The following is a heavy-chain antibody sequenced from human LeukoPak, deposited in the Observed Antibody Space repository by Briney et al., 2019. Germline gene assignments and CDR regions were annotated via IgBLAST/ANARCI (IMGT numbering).Heavy chain of an antibody. CDR2: ISAYNGNT. J-gene: IGHJ4*02. CDR3: ARDLYPLLWFGELTYFDY. CDR1: GYTFTSYG. V-gene: IGHV1-18*01. D-gene: IGHD3-10*01. Sequence: ASVKVSCKASGYTFTSYGISWVRQAPEQGLEWMGWISAYNGNTNYAQKLQGRVTMTTDTSTSTAYMELRSLRSDDTAVYYCARDLYPLLWFGELTYFDYWGQGTLVTVSS.